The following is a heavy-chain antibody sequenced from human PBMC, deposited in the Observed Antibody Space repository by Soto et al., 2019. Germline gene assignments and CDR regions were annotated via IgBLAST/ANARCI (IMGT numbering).Heavy chain of an antibody. D-gene: IGHD6-19*01. Sequence: XGSLRLSCAASGFTFSTYDMHWVRQAPGTGLEWLAIIWYDGTNKFYADSVKGRFTVSRYNYKNTLYRQMNGLRAEDTAVYYCATDGPRIAVAGTYPDYWGQGCLVTFSS. CDR2: IWYDGTNK. V-gene: IGHV3-33*01. CDR3: ATDGPRIAVAGTYPDY. CDR1: GFTFSTYD. J-gene: IGHJ4*02.